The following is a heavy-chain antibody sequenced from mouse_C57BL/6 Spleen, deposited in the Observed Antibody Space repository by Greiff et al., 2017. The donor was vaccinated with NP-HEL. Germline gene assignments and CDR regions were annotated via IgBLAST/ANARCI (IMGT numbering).Heavy chain of an antibody. Sequence: EVQLQQSVAELVRPGASVKLSCTASGFNIKNTYMHWVKQRPEQGLEWLGRIDPANGNTKYAPKFQGKATITAEPSSNTAYLQLSSLTSEDTAIYYCAYDYDGGGFLFDYWGQGTTLTVSS. CDR3: AYDYDGGGFLFDY. CDR2: IDPANGNT. J-gene: IGHJ2*01. CDR1: GFNIKNTY. D-gene: IGHD2-4*01. V-gene: IGHV14-3*01.